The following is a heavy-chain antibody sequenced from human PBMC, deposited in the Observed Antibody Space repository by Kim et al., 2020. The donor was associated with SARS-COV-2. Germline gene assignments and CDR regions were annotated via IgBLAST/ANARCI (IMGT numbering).Heavy chain of an antibody. CDR1: GFTFSSFW. Sequence: GGSLRLSCAASGFTFSSFWMHWVRQAPGKGLVWVSPISTYGSSTNYADSVKGRFTISRDNAKNTLYLQMNSLRAEDTAVYYCARGGGNTGSFIPFEYWG. J-gene: IGHJ4*01. CDR2: ISTYGSST. D-gene: IGHD2-15*01. V-gene: IGHV3-74*01. CDR3: ARGGGNTGSFIPFEY.